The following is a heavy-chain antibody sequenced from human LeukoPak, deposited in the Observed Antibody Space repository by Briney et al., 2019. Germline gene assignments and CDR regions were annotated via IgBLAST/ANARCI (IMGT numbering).Heavy chain of an antibody. D-gene: IGHD3-16*01. CDR2: IYHSGST. V-gene: IGHV4-30-2*01. J-gene: IGHJ4*02. Sequence: SETLSPTCAVSGGSISSGGYSWSWIRQPPGKGLEWIGYIYHSGSTYYNPSLKSRVTVSVDRSKNQFSLKLSSVTAADTAVYYCARGEHWNYFDYWGQGTLVTVSS. CDR1: GGSISSGGYS. CDR3: ARGEHWNYFDY.